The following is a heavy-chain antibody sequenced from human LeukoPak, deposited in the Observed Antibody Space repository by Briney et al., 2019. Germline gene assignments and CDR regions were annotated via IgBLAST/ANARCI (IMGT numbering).Heavy chain of an antibody. D-gene: IGHD4/OR15-4a*01. Sequence: GGSLRLSCAASGFTFSSYAMSWVRQAPGKGLEWVSVISGSGDITYYADSVKGRFTISRDDSKNTLYLQMNSLRAEDTAVYYCAKRAGYYFDYWGQGTLVTVSS. CDR2: ISGSGDIT. V-gene: IGHV3-23*01. CDR3: AKRAGYYFDY. CDR1: GFTFSSYA. J-gene: IGHJ4*02.